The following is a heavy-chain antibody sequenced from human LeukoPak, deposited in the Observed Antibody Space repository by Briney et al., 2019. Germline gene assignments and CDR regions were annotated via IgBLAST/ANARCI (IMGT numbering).Heavy chain of an antibody. Sequence: PGGSLRLSCAASGFTFSSYGMHWVRQAPGKGLEWVAVISYDGSNKYYADSVKGRFTISRDNSKNTLYLQMNSLRAEDTAVYYCAKDLVGMDAWGQGTTVTVSS. CDR3: AKDLVGMDA. J-gene: IGHJ6*02. V-gene: IGHV3-30*18. CDR1: GFTFSSYG. CDR2: ISYDGSNK. D-gene: IGHD3-16*01.